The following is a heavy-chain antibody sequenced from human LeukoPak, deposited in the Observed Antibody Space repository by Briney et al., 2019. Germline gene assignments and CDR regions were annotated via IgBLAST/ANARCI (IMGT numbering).Heavy chain of an antibody. J-gene: IGHJ5*02. V-gene: IGHV4-59*08. Sequence: SETLSLTCTVSGGSISSYYWSWIRQPPGRGLDWIGYIYYSGNTNYNPSLRSRVTISLDTSKNQFSLKLSSVTAADTAVYYCARYRVTTNENWFDPWGQGTLVTVSS. CDR2: IYYSGNT. CDR1: GGSISSYY. D-gene: IGHD1-1*01. CDR3: ARYRVTTNENWFDP.